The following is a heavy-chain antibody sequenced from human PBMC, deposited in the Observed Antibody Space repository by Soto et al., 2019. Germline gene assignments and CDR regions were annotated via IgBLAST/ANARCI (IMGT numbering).Heavy chain of an antibody. CDR1: GYSFTSYW. CDR2: IYPRDSDT. J-gene: IGHJ6*02. CDR3: AMGLRFFDSLSPDYGMEV. V-gene: IGHV5-51*03. D-gene: IGHD3-9*01. Sequence: EVQLVQSGAEVKKPGESLKISCKGSGYSFTSYWIGWVRQMPGNGLEWMGIIYPRDSDTRYSPSFQGQVTISADKSISTAYLQWSSLKPSDSAMYYCAMGLRFFDSLSPDYGMEVWGQGTTVTVSS.